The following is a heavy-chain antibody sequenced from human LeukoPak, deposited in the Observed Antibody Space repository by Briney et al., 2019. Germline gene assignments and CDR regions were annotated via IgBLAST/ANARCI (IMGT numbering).Heavy chain of an antibody. CDR1: GFTFSSYA. Sequence: GGSLRLSCAASGFTFSSYAMTWVRQAPGKGLEWGSTINWNGGDTYYADSVKGRFTISRDNSKNTLYLQVNSLRAEDTAVYYCAKGLALFDYWGQGTLVTVSS. J-gene: IGHJ4*02. CDR2: INWNGGDT. V-gene: IGHV3-23*01. CDR3: AKGLALFDY.